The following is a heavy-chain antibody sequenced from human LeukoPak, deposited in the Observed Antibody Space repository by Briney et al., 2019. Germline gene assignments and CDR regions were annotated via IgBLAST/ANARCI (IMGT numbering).Heavy chain of an antibody. CDR1: GGTFSSYA. CDR3: AKRRGLELLYYYYMDV. CDR2: IIPIFGTA. V-gene: IGHV1-69*06. D-gene: IGHD1-7*01. Sequence: SVKVSCKASGGTFSSYAISWVRQAPGQGLEWMGGIIPIFGTANYAQKFQGRVTITADKSTSTAYMELSSLRSDDTAVYYCAKRRGLELLYYYYMDVWGKGTTVTISS. J-gene: IGHJ6*03.